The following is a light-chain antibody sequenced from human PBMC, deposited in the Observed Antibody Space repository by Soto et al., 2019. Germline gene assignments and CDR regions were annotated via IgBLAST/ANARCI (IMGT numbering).Light chain of an antibody. Sequence: EIVLTQSPATLSLSPGERATLSCRASQSVSSYLAWYQQKPGQAPRLLIYDASNRATGIPARFSGSGSGTDFTLTISSLEPEDFAVYYCLQCSNWPPYTFGQGTKLEIK. CDR2: DAS. V-gene: IGKV3-11*01. CDR3: LQCSNWPPYT. CDR1: QSVSSY. J-gene: IGKJ2*01.